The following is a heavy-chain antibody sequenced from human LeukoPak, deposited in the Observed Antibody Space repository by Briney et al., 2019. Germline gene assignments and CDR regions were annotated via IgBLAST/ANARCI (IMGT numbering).Heavy chain of an antibody. Sequence: SGPTLVNPTQTLAPTCTFSGFSFSTSGVGVGWIRQPPRKALEWLALIYWDDDKRYSPSLKRRLTITKDTSKNQVVLTMTNMDPVDTATQYCPHRPGPYIGGLSSTFNYSGQGTLVTVSS. CDR1: GFSFSTSGVG. V-gene: IGHV2-5*02. CDR3: PHRPGPYIGGLSSTFNY. J-gene: IGHJ4*02. D-gene: IGHD6-19*01. CDR2: IYWDDDK.